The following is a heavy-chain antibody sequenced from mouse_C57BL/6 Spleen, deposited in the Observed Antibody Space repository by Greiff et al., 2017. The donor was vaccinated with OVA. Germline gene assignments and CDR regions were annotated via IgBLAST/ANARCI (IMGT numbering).Heavy chain of an antibody. J-gene: IGHJ2*01. CDR1: GYTFTDYE. Sequence: VQVVESGAELVRPGASVTLSCKASGYTFTDYEMHWVKQTPVHGLEWIGAIDPETGGTAYNQKFKGKAILTADKSSSTAYMELRSLTSEDSAVYYCTRGDDYWGQGTTLTVSS. CDR3: TRGDDY. V-gene: IGHV1-15*01. CDR2: IDPETGGT.